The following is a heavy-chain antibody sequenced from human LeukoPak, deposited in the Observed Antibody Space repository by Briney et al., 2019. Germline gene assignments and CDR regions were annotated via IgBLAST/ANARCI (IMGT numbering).Heavy chain of an antibody. CDR1: GGSFSGYY. CDR3: ARIPRIAPAY. CDR2: ISHSGST. V-gene: IGHV4-34*01. Sequence: SETLSLTCAVYGGSFSGYYWSWIRQPPGKGLEWIGEISHSGSTNYNPSLKSRVTISVDTSKNQFSLKLSSVTAADTAVYYCARIPRIAPAYWGQGTLVTVSS. J-gene: IGHJ4*02. D-gene: IGHD6-25*01.